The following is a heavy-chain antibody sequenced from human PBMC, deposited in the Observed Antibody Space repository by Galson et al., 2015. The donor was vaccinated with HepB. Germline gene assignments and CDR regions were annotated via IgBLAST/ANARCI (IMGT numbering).Heavy chain of an antibody. CDR3: TTRVFYSGSGNKKSAH. J-gene: IGHJ4*02. V-gene: IGHV3-15*05. CDR1: GFTFSKAS. CDR2: IKSRTEGGTT. D-gene: IGHD3-10*01. Sequence: SLRLSCAASGFTFSKASMRWVRQAPGKGLEWVGRIKSRTEGGTTDYSAPVKGRFTVSRDDSKNTVYLQMNSLKPEDTGVYYCTTRVFYSGSGNKKSAHWGQGSLVTVSS.